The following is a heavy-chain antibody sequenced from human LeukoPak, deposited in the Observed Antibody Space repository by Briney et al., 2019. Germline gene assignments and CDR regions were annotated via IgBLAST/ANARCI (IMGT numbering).Heavy chain of an antibody. V-gene: IGHV3-9*01. CDR1: GFTFDDYA. J-gene: IGHJ3*02. CDR2: ISWNSGSI. CDR3: AKDPQFDWLSKAAFDI. D-gene: IGHD3-9*01. Sequence: PGGSLRLSCAASGFTFDDYAMHWVRQAPGKGLEWVSGISWNSGSIGYADSVKGRFTISRDNAKNSLYLQMNSLRAEDTALYYCAKDPQFDWLSKAAFDIWGQGTMVTVSS.